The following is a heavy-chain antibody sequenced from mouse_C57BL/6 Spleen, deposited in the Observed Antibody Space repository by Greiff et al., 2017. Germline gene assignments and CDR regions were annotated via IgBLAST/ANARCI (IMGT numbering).Heavy chain of an antibody. V-gene: IGHV5-4*03. CDR2: ISDGGSYT. CDR1: GFTFSSYA. CDR3: ARVNGSSYGWFAY. Sequence: EVMLVESGGGLVKPGGSLKLSCAASGFTFSSYAMSSVRQTPEKRLEWVATISDGGSYTYYPDNVKGRFTISRDNAKNNLYLQMSHLKSEDTAMYYCARVNGSSYGWFAYWGQGTLVTVSA. J-gene: IGHJ3*01. D-gene: IGHD1-1*01.